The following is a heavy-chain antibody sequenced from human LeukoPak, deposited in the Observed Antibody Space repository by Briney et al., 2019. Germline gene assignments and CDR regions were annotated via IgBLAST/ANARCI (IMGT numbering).Heavy chain of an antibody. CDR2: IWYDGSNK. D-gene: IGHD6-13*01. V-gene: IGHV3-33*01. Sequence: GGSLRLSCAASGFTFSSYGMHWVRQAPGKGLEWVAVIWYDGSNKYYADSVKGRFTISRDNSKNTLYLQINSLRAEDAAVYYCARDSAAAASFDYWGQGTLVTVSS. CDR1: GFTFSSYG. CDR3: ARDSAAAASFDY. J-gene: IGHJ4*02.